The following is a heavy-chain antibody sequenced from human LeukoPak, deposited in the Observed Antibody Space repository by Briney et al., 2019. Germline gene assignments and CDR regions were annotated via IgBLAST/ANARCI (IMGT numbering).Heavy chain of an antibody. CDR3: AKEGSSYYYYMDV. J-gene: IGHJ6*03. CDR2: ISGGGGST. CDR1: GFTFSNYA. V-gene: IGHV3-23*01. D-gene: IGHD2-15*01. Sequence: RGSLRLSCAASGFTFSNYAMSWVRQAPGKGLEWVSAISGGGGSTYYADSVKGRFTISRDNSKNTLYLQMNSLRAEDTAVYYCAKEGSSYYYYMDVWGKGTTVTVSS.